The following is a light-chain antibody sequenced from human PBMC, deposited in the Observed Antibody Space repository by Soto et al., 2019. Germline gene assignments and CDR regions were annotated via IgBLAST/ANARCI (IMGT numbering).Light chain of an antibody. V-gene: IGLV2-14*01. J-gene: IGLJ1*01. Sequence: QSALTQPASVSGSPGQSITISCTGTSSDVGGYNYVSWHQLHPGKAPKLMVYEVSNRPSGVSNRFSGSKSGNTASLTISGLQAEDEDDYYCSSYTSSSTYVCGTGTKVTVL. CDR1: SSDVGGYNY. CDR2: EVS. CDR3: SSYTSSSTYV.